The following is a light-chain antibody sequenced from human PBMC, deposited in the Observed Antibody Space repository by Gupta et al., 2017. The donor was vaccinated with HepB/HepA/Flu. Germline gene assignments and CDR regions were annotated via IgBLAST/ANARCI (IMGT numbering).Light chain of an antibody. CDR2: LNN. Sequence: QSVLSQPPSASGTPGQRVTISCSGSSSNIGTNTVNWYQQVPGSAPKLLIYLNNQRPAGVSDRFSGSKSGTSASLAISGVQAEDEAVYFCSLWEDSSQVVFGGGTKLTVL. V-gene: IGLV1-44*01. CDR3: SLWEDSSQVV. CDR1: SSNIGTNT. J-gene: IGLJ2*01.